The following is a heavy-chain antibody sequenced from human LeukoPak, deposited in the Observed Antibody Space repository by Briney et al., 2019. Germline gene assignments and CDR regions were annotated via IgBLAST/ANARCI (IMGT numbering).Heavy chain of an antibody. CDR2: INSDGSST. V-gene: IGHV3-74*01. D-gene: IGHD2-2*01. CDR3: ARGPGAFDI. CDR1: GFMFSSYW. Sequence: GGSLRLSCVASGFMFSSYWMNWVRPAPGKGLVWVSRINSDGSSTSYADSVKGRFTISRDNAKNTLFLQMNSLRAEDTAGYYCARGPGAFDIWGQGTMVTVSS. J-gene: IGHJ3*02.